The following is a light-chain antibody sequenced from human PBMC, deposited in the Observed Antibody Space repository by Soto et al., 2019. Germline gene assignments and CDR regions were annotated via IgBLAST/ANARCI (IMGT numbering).Light chain of an antibody. CDR3: SSYTSSATQV. Sequence: QSALTQPASVSGSPGQSITISCTGTSSDVGRYKYVSWYQQHPGKAPKLMIYDVSNRPSGVSNRFSGSKSRNTASLTISGLQVEDEADYYCSSYTSSATQVFGGGTKLTVL. CDR1: SSDVGRYKY. CDR2: DVS. V-gene: IGLV2-14*01. J-gene: IGLJ2*01.